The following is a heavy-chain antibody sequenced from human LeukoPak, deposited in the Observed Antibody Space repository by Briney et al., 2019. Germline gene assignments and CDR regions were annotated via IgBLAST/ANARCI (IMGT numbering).Heavy chain of an antibody. CDR3: AKDLGDGDPCY. J-gene: IGHJ4*02. CDR2: ISGDGGST. Sequence: GGSLRLSCAASGFTFSDYYMSWIRQAPGKGLEWVSLISGDGGSTYYADSVKGRFTISRDNSKNSLYLQMNSLRTEDTALYYCAKDLGDGDPCYWGQGTLVTVSS. D-gene: IGHD5-24*01. CDR1: GFTFSDYY. V-gene: IGHV3-43*02.